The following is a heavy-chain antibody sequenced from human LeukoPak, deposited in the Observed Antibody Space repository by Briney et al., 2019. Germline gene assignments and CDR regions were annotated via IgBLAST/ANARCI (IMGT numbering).Heavy chain of an antibody. CDR2: IRYDGSNK. D-gene: IGHD6-6*01. Sequence: GGSLRLSCAASGFTFSSYGMHWVRQAPGKGLEWVAFIRYDGSNKYYTDSVKGRFTISRDNSENTLYLQMNSLRAEDTAVYYCAKEGSSSFYYYYYMDVWGKGTTVTVSS. CDR1: GFTFSSYG. CDR3: AKEGSSSFYYYYYMDV. V-gene: IGHV3-30*02. J-gene: IGHJ6*03.